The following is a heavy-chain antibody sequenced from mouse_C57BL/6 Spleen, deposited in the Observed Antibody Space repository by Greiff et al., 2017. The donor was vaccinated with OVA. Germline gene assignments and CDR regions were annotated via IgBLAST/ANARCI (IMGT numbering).Heavy chain of an antibody. CDR2: INPSTGGT. CDR3: ARGNFDY. CDR1: GYSFPGYY. V-gene: IGHV1-42*01. J-gene: IGHJ2*01. Sequence: VQLKQSGPELVKPGASVKISCKASGYSFPGYYMNWVKQSPEKSLEWIGEINPSTGGTTYTQKFKAKVTLTEDKSSSTAYMQLKSLTSEDSAVYYSARGNFDYWGQGTTLTVSS.